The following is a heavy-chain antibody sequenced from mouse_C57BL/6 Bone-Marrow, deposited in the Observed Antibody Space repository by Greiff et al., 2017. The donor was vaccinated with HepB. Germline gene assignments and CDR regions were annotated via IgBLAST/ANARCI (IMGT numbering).Heavy chain of an antibody. CDR1: GYTFTSYG. V-gene: IGHV1-81*01. J-gene: IGHJ2*01. CDR2: IYPRSGNT. Sequence: QVQLQQSGAELARPGASVKLSCKASGYTFTSYGISWVKQRTGQGLEWIGEIYPRSGNTYYNEKFKGKATLTADKSSSTAYMELSLTSEDSAVYFCARWPFWGQGTTLTVSS. CDR3: ARWPF.